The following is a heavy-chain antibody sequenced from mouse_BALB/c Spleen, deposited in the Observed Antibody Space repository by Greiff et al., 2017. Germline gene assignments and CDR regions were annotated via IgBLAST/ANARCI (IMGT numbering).Heavy chain of an antibody. CDR2: IDPANGNT. Sequence: VQLQHSGAELVKPGASVKLSCTASGFNIKDTYMHWVKQRPEQGLEWIGRIDPANGNTKYDPKFQGKATITADTSSNTAYLQLSSLTSEDTAVYYCARLLRLRGAMDYWGQGTSVTVSS. D-gene: IGHD1-2*01. CDR1: GFNIKDTY. V-gene: IGHV14-3*02. CDR3: ARLLRLRGAMDY. J-gene: IGHJ4*01.